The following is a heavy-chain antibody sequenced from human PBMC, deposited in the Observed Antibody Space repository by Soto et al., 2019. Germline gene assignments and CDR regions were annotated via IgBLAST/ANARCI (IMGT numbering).Heavy chain of an antibody. J-gene: IGHJ5*02. CDR2: ITSSCRDP. Sequence: LRLSCASSGFTFTGSPMTWGRQAPAKWLEYFSSITSSCRDPFHADSLKGRFTMSRDNSKNMLYPQMNSLRAEDTAVYYCAKEGYASGWYWASWGQGALVTASS. D-gene: IGHD6-19*01. CDR3: AKEGYASGWYWAS. CDR1: GFTFTGSP. V-gene: IGHV3-23*01.